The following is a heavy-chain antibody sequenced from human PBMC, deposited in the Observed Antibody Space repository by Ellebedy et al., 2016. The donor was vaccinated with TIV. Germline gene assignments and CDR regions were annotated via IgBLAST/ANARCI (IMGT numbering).Heavy chain of an antibody. V-gene: IGHV3-23*01. D-gene: IGHD3/OR15-3a*01. J-gene: IGHJ4*02. CDR2: ISANGGTT. Sequence: GESLKISCAASGCTFSTYPMNWVRQAPGKGLEWVSIISANGGTTYYPDSVKGRFTISRDNSKNTRFLQMSSLRAEDTAVYFCARRSTDFAFDSWGQGTLVTVSS. CDR1: GCTFSTYP. CDR3: ARRSTDFAFDS.